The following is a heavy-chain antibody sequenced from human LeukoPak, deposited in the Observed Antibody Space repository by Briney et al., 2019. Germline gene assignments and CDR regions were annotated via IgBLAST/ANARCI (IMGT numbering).Heavy chain of an antibody. CDR1: GESLSGYY. Sequence: SETLSLTCAVYGESLSGYYWSWLRYPPGKGLEGSGEINRSESTNYNPSLKSRVTISADTSKNQFSLKLSSVTAADTAVYYWARGPNGGSASCNGQYYYYYGMDFWGQGTTVTVSS. CDR3: ARGPNGGSASCNGQYYYYYGMDF. J-gene: IGHJ6*02. D-gene: IGHD2-2*01. CDR2: INRSEST. V-gene: IGHV4-34*01.